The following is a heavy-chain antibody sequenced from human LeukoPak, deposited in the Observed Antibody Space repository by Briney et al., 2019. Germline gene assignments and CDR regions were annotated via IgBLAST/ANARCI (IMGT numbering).Heavy chain of an antibody. V-gene: IGHV3-48*01. CDR2: ISGSSSII. CDR1: GFTFSSYS. D-gene: IGHD3-22*01. Sequence: QSGGSLRLSCAASGFTFSSYSMNWVRQAPGKGLEWVSYISGSSSIIFYADSVKGRFTISRDNAKSSLYLQMNSLRAEDTAVYYCARPYYDSSDDYWGQGTLVTVSS. J-gene: IGHJ4*02. CDR3: ARPYYDSSDDY.